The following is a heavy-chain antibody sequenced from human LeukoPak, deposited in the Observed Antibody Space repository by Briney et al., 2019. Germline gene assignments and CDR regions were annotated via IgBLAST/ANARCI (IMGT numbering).Heavy chain of an antibody. Sequence: PSETLSLTCTVSGGSISIYYWSWLRQPPGKGLGWIGYIYNSGSTYYNPSLKSRVTISVDTSKNQFSLKLSSVTAADTAVYYCARGRPSIAARHFFDYWGQGTLVTVSS. CDR2: IYNSGST. J-gene: IGHJ4*02. D-gene: IGHD6-6*01. CDR3: ARGRPSIAARHFFDY. CDR1: GGSISIYY. V-gene: IGHV4-59*12.